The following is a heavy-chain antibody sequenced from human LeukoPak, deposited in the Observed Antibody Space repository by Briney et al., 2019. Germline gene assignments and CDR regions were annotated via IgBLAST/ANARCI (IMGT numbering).Heavy chain of an antibody. CDR3: ARDAGGRTQREGWFDP. D-gene: IGHD1-1*01. CDR1: GIIFSSDA. V-gene: IGHV3-23*01. J-gene: IGHJ5*02. CDR2: INGGTT. Sequence: GGSLRLSCAASGIIFSSDAMTWVRQAPGKGLEWVSSINGGTTLYAASVEGRFTISRDNAKNLLYLQMNSLRVEDTAIYYCARDAGGRTQREGWFDPWGQGTLVTVSS.